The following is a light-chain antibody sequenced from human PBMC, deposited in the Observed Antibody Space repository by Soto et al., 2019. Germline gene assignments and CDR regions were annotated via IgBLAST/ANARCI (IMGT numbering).Light chain of an antibody. CDR3: QQYDSSRT. V-gene: IGKV1-5*01. Sequence: DFQMTQSPSTLSASVGYRFTITCRASQSISTWLAWYQQKPGRAPRLXIYDVSNLESGVQSRFSGSGSGTEFTLTITSMQPEDFGIYYCQQYDSSRTFGQGT. CDR1: QSISTW. CDR2: DVS. J-gene: IGKJ1*01.